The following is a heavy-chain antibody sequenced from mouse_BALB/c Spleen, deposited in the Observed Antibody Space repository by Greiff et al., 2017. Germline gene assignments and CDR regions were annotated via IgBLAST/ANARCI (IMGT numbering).Heavy chain of an antibody. J-gene: IGHJ3*01. CDR3: ARDSSGYPAWFAY. CDR2: ISSGSSTI. D-gene: IGHD3-2*01. CDR1: GFTFSSFG. V-gene: IGHV5-17*02. Sequence: EVQVVESGGGLVQPGGSRKLSCAASGFTFSSFGMHWVRQAPEKGLEWVAYISSGSSTIYYADTVKGRFTISRDNPKNTLFLQMTSLRSEDTAMYYCARDSSGYPAWFAYWGQGTLVTVSA.